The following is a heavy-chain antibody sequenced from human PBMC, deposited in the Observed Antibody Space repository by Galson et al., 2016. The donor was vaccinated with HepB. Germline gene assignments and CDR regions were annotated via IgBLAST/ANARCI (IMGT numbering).Heavy chain of an antibody. CDR2: TYYRSKWYN. Sequence: CAISGDSVSSNSAAWNWIRRSPSRGLEWLGRTYYRSKWYNDYAVSVKSRITINPDTSKNQFSLQLNSVTPEDTAVYYCAREARILEWLLPVFDYWGQGTLVTVSS. J-gene: IGHJ4*02. CDR1: GDSVSSNSAA. D-gene: IGHD3-3*01. V-gene: IGHV6-1*01. CDR3: AREARILEWLLPVFDY.